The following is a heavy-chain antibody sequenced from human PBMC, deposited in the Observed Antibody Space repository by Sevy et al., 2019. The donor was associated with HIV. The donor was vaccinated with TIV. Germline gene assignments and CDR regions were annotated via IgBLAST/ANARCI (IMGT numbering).Heavy chain of an antibody. CDR1: GGTFSSYA. CDR3: AGDRGPLAAADYYGMDV. J-gene: IGHJ6*02. V-gene: IGHV1-69*13. D-gene: IGHD6-13*01. CDR2: IIPIFGTA. Sequence: ASVKVSCKASGGTFSSYAISWVRQAPGQGLEWMGGIIPIFGTANYAQKFQGRVTITADESTSTAYMELSSLRSEDTAVYYCAGDRGPLAAADYYGMDVWGQGTTVTVSS.